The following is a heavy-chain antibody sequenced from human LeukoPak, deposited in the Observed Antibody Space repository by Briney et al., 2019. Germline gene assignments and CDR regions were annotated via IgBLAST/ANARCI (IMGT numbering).Heavy chain of an antibody. CDR1: GGAVRSGSYY. V-gene: IGHV4-61*01. J-gene: IGHJ6*02. Sequence: SETLSLTCTVSGGAVRSGSYYWSWIRQHPGKGLEWIGYIYYSGSTNYNPSLKSRVTISVDTSKNQFSLKLSSVTAADTAVYYCARDRSGDSSYYYYGMDVWGQGTTVTVSS. D-gene: IGHD4-17*01. CDR3: ARDRSGDSSYYYYGMDV. CDR2: IYYSGST.